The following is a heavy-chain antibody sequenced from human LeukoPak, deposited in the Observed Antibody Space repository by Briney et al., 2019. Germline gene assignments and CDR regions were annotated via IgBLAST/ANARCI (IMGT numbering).Heavy chain of an antibody. CDR2: IYYSGST. CDR3: ARDPGMYYDILTGYYIPDAFDI. CDR1: GGSISSYY. V-gene: IGHV4-59*01. J-gene: IGHJ3*02. Sequence: SETLSLTCTVSGGSISSYYWSWIRQPPGKGLEWIGYIYYSGSTNYNPSLKSRATISVDTSKNQFSLKLSSVTAADTAVYYCARDPGMYYDILTGYYIPDAFDIWGQGTMVTVSS. D-gene: IGHD3-9*01.